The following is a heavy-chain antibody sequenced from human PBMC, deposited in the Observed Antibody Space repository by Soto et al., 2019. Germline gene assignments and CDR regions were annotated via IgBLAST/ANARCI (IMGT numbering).Heavy chain of an antibody. CDR3: AKVSVSSTWYYFDS. CDR2: ISWNSGSI. V-gene: IGHV3-9*01. D-gene: IGHD6-13*01. CDR1: GFIFDDYA. J-gene: IGHJ4*02. Sequence: EVQLVESGGGLVQPGRSLRLSCAASGFIFDDYAMHWVRQAPGKGLEWVSGISWNSGSIGYADSVKGRFTISRDSAKNSLYLQMNSLRVEDTALYYCAKVSVSSTWYYFDSWGQGTLVTVSS.